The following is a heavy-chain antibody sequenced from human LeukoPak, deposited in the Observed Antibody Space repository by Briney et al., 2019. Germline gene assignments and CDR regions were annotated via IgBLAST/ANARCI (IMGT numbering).Heavy chain of an antibody. CDR1: RFTFGSYW. V-gene: IGHV3-74*01. J-gene: IGHJ5*02. Sequence: GGSLRLSCAASRFTFGSYWMHWVRQAPGKGLVWVSRINTDGSSTTYADSVKGRFTISRDNAKNTLYLQMNSLRAEDTAVYYCAASWSSSWYQNWFDPWGQGTLVTVSS. CDR3: AASWSSSWYQNWFDP. CDR2: INTDGSST. D-gene: IGHD6-13*01.